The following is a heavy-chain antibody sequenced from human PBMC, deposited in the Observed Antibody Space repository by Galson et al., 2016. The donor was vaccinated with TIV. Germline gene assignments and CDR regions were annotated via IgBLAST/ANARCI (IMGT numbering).Heavy chain of an antibody. CDR3: ARGSPAGRLTATKLGDAFDI. V-gene: IGHV4-30-4*01. D-gene: IGHD5-24*01. CDR1: GGPMSGGGYY. J-gene: IGHJ3*02. Sequence: LSLTCSVSGGPMSGGGYYWNWIRQPPGKGLECIGHIYYSGSTYYNPTLKRRVVISVDTSKNQFSLKVASVTAADTAVYYCARGSPAGRLTATKLGDAFDIWGQGTKVAVSS. CDR2: IYYSGST.